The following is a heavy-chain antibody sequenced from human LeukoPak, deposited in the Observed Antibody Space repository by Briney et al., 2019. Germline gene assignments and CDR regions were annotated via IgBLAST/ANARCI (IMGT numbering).Heavy chain of an antibody. CDR3: ARGVCGGDCYYNWFDP. V-gene: IGHV1-69*01. CDR1: GFTFSSYA. D-gene: IGHD2-21*02. CDR2: IIPIFGTA. J-gene: IGHJ5*02. Sequence: GGSLRLSCAASGFTFSSYAISWVRQAPGQGLEWMGGIIPIFGTANYAQKFQGRVTITADESTSTAYMELSSLRSEDTAVYYCARGVCGGDCYYNWFDPWGQGTLVTVSS.